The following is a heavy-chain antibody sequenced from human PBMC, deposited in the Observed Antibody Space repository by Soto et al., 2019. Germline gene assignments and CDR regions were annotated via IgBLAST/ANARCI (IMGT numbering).Heavy chain of an antibody. CDR1: GGSISSGDYY. J-gene: IGHJ6*02. D-gene: IGHD3-10*01. CDR3: ARGASMVRGLNYYYYGMDV. CDR2: IYYSGST. V-gene: IGHV4-30-4*01. Sequence: PSETLSLTCTVSGGSISSGDYYWSWIRQPPGKGLEWIGYIYYSGSTYYNPSLKSRVTISVDTSKNQFSLKLSSVTAADTAVYYCARGASMVRGLNYYYYGMDVWGQGTTVTVS.